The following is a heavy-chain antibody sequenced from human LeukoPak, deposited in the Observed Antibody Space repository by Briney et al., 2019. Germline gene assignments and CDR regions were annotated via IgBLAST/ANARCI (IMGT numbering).Heavy chain of an antibody. J-gene: IGHJ4*02. D-gene: IGHD6-19*01. V-gene: IGHV1-69*05. CDR2: IIPIFGTA. CDR1: GGTFSSYA. CDR3: ARDPGYGSGWYDRPYFDY. Sequence: ASVKVSCKASGGTFSSYAISWVRQAPGQGLEWMGGIIPIFGTANYAQKFQGRVTLTRNTSISTAYMELSSLTSEDTAVYYCARDPGYGSGWYDRPYFDYWGQGTLVTVSS.